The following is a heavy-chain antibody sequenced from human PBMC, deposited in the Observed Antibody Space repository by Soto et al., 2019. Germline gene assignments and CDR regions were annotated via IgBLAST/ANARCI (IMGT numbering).Heavy chain of an antibody. CDR3: ARHRDISSSWYSKDDAFDV. Sequence: QLQLQESGPGLVKPSETLSLTCSVSGGSISGSRYYWGWIRQPPGKGLEWIGNIYYSGSTYYNPALKSRVTISVDTSKNQFSLKMSSVTAADTAVYFCARHRDISSSWYSKDDAFDVWGQGTMVTVSS. CDR2: IYYSGST. V-gene: IGHV4-39*01. J-gene: IGHJ3*01. D-gene: IGHD6-13*01. CDR1: GGSISGSRYY.